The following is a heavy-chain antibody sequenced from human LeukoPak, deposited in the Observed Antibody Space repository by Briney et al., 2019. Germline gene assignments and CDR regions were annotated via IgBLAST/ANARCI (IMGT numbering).Heavy chain of an antibody. CDR2: IRYDGSNK. D-gene: IGHD3-22*01. V-gene: IGHV3-30*02. J-gene: IGHJ4*02. Sequence: GGSLRLSCAASGFTFSSHGMHWVRQAPGKGLEWVAFIRYDGSNKYYADSVKGRFTISRDNSKNTLYLQMNSLRAEDTAVYYCAKDRITYYYDSSGYTFDYWGQGTLVTVSS. CDR1: GFTFSSHG. CDR3: AKDRITYYYDSSGYTFDY.